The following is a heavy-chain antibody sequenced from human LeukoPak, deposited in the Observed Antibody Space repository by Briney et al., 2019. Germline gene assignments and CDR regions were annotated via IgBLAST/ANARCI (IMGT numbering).Heavy chain of an antibody. Sequence: PGRSLRLSCAASGFTFSSYAMHWVRQAPGKGLEWVAVISYDGSNKYYADSVKGRFTISRDNSENTLYLQMNSLRAEDTAVYYCARDDSGLGAFDIWGQGTMVTVSS. CDR3: ARDDSGLGAFDI. J-gene: IGHJ3*02. CDR1: GFTFSSYA. V-gene: IGHV3-30-3*01. CDR2: ISYDGSNK. D-gene: IGHD3-22*01.